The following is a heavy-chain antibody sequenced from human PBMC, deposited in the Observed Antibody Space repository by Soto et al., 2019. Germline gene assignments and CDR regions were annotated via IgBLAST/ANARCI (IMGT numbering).Heavy chain of an antibody. Sequence: PGGSLRLSCAASGFIFSDYAMSWVRQAPGKGLEWVSGISGSSGRTFYADSVKGRFTISRDNSKNTVYLQMNSVRADDTAVYYCAKEYTSTSRGSFDYWGQGALVTVSS. CDR3: AKEYTSTSRGSFDY. CDR1: GFIFSDYA. J-gene: IGHJ4*02. CDR2: ISGSSGRT. D-gene: IGHD1-26*01. V-gene: IGHV3-23*01.